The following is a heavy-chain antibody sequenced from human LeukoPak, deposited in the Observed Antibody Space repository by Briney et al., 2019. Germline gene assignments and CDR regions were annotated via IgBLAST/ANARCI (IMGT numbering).Heavy chain of an antibody. V-gene: IGHV1-2*02. D-gene: IGHD5-12*01. CDR2: INPNSGGT. Sequence: GASVKVSCKASGGTFSSYAISWVRQAPGQGLEWMGWINPNSGGTNYAQKFQGRVTMTGDTSISTAYMELSSLRSDDTAVYYCARLYSGYGNYYYYMDVWGKGTTVTVSS. CDR3: ARLYSGYGNYYYYMDV. J-gene: IGHJ6*03. CDR1: GGTFSSYA.